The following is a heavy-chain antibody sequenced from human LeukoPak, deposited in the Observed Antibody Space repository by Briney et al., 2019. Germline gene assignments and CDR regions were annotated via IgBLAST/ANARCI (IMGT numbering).Heavy chain of an antibody. CDR1: GFTFSSYA. CDR3: ARGLTVRHYDSGISYHV. Sequence: GGSLRLSCAASGFTFSSYAMHWVRQAPGKGLEWVAVISYDGSNKYYADSVKGRFTISRDNSKNTLYLQMNSLRTEDTAIYFCARGLTVRHYDSGISYHVWGQGTLVTVSS. D-gene: IGHD3-22*01. J-gene: IGHJ4*02. V-gene: IGHV3-30*04. CDR2: ISYDGSNK.